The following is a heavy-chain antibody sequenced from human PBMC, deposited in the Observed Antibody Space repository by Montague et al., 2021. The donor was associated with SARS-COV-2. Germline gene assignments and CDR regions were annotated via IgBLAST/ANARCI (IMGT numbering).Heavy chain of an antibody. V-gene: IGHV4-59*08. Sequence: SETLSLTCTVSGGSTASHYWNWIRQSPGKRPEWICYVYYNGDTKYNPSLQSRVTISIDTSENQFSLRLDSVTAADTAVYFCARGWAFDPRGQGRVVTVSS. CDR1: GGSTASHY. D-gene: IGHD6-19*01. CDR3: ARGWAFDP. CDR2: VYYNGDT. J-gene: IGHJ3*01.